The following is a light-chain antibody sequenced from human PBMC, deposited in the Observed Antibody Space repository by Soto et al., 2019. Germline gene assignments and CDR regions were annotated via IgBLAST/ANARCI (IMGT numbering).Light chain of an antibody. J-gene: IGKJ1*01. V-gene: IGKV1-39*01. CDR1: QTGTSY. CDR3: QQSYSTPAT. Sequence: DVQMTESPSSLSASVGESLTLSCRASQTGTSYLNWYQQKPGKAPKPLIYAASTLQSGGPSRFSGSGSGTEFPLTISGLQPEYFANYSCQQSYSTPATFGQGSKV. CDR2: AAS.